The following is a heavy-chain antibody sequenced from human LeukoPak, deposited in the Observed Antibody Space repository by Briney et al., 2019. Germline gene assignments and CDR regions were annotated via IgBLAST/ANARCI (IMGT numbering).Heavy chain of an antibody. CDR2: INPNSGGT. V-gene: IGHV1-2*02. J-gene: IGHJ6*04. D-gene: IGHD1-26*01. CDR3: ARALTLYSGSYYPQDV. Sequence: ASVKVSFKASGYTFTVYYIHWVRQAPGQGLEWVGWINPNSGGTNYAQKFQGRVTMTRDTSISTAYMELSSLRSDDTAVYYCARALTLYSGSYYPQDVWGKGTTVTVSS. CDR1: GYTFTVYY.